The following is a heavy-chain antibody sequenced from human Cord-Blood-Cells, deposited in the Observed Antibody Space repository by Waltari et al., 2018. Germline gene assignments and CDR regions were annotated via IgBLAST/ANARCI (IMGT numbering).Heavy chain of an antibody. Sequence: QVQLQQWGAGLLKPSETLSLTCAVYGGSFSGYYWSWIRQPPGKGLEWIGEINHSGSNNYNPSLKSRVTISVDTSKNQFSLKLSSVTAADTAVYYCASGPIAAAGTSYFDLWGRGTLVTVSS. V-gene: IGHV4-34*01. D-gene: IGHD6-13*01. CDR1: GGSFSGYY. J-gene: IGHJ2*01. CDR3: ASGPIAAAGTSYFDL. CDR2: INHSGSN.